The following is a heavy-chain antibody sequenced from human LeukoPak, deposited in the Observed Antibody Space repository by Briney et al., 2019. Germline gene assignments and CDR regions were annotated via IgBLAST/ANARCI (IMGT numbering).Heavy chain of an antibody. Sequence: SVKVSCKASGYTFTSYGISWVRQAPGQGLEWMGGIIPIFGTANYAQKFQGRVTITADESTSTAYMELSSLRSEDTAVYYCARGLVEAAFFDYWGQGTLVTVSS. J-gene: IGHJ4*02. D-gene: IGHD2-15*01. CDR1: GYTFTSYG. CDR2: IIPIFGTA. V-gene: IGHV1-69*13. CDR3: ARGLVEAAFFDY.